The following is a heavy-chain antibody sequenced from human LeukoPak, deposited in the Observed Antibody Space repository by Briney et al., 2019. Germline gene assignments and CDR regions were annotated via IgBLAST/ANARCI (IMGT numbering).Heavy chain of an antibody. CDR1: GGSISSSYYY. CDR3: ARVAAGYSVNYFDY. CDR2: ISTGSSTT. V-gene: IGHV3-48*02. D-gene: IGHD4-23*01. J-gene: IGHJ4*02. Sequence: PSETLSLTCTVSGGSISSSYYYWGWVRQAPGKGLEWVSYISTGSSTTYYADSVKGRFTISRDNVENSLYLQMNSLRDEGTAVYYCARVAAGYSVNYFDYWGQGTLVTVSS.